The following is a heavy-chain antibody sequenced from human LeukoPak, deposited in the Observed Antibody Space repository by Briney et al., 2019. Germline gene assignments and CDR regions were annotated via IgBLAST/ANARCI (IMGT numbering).Heavy chain of an antibody. CDR2: ISWNSGSI. CDR3: ARESGIAAALDL. J-gene: IGHJ5*02. D-gene: IGHD6-13*01. Sequence: GGSLRLSCAASGFTFDDYAMHWVRQAPGKGLEWVSGISWNSGSIGYAVSVKGRFTISRDNAKNTLYLQMNSLRAEDTAVYYCARESGIAAALDLWGQGTLVTVSS. CDR1: GFTFDDYA. V-gene: IGHV3-9*01.